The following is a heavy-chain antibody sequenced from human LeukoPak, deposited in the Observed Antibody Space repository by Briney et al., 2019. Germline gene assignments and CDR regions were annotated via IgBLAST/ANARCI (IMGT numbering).Heavy chain of an antibody. J-gene: IGHJ6*03. CDR3: ARVVVSGLTGYMDV. V-gene: IGHV4-59*01. D-gene: IGHD2-15*01. Sequence: KPSETLSLTCTVSGGSISSYYWSWIRQPPGKGLEWIGYIYYSGSTNYNPSLKSRVTISVDTSKNQFSLKLSSVTAADTAVYYCARVVVSGLTGYMDVWGKGTTVTVSS. CDR1: GGSISSYY. CDR2: IYYSGST.